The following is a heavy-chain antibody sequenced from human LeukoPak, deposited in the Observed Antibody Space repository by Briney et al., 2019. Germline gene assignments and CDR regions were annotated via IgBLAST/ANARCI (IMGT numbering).Heavy chain of an antibody. Sequence: GGSLRLSCAASGFTFSSYWMHWVRQAPGKGLVWVSRTNSDGSSTSYADSVKGRFTISRDNAKNTLYLQMNSLRAEDTAVYYCARDRYGAVAGHGGFDYWGQGTLVTVSS. D-gene: IGHD6-19*01. CDR3: ARDRYGAVAGHGGFDY. CDR1: GFTFSSYW. V-gene: IGHV3-74*01. CDR2: TNSDGSST. J-gene: IGHJ4*02.